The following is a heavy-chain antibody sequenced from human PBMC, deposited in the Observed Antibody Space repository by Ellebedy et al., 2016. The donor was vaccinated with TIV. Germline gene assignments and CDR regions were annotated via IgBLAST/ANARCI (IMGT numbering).Heavy chain of an antibody. V-gene: IGHV3-30*07. CDR3: ARATGFLTPYY. CDR2: ISYDGSNK. D-gene: IGHD3-9*01. Sequence: GESLKISCAAPGFTFSSYAMHWVRQAPGKGLEWVAVISYDGSNKYYADSVKGRFTISRDNSKNTLYLQMNSLRAEDTAVYYCARATGFLTPYYWGQGTPVTVSS. J-gene: IGHJ4*02. CDR1: GFTFSSYA.